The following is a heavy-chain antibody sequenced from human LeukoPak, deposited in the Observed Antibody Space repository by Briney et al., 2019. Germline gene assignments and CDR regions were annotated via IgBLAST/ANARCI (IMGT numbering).Heavy chain of an antibody. CDR3: TTPQITMIVLT. V-gene: IGHV3-15*01. CDR1: GFTFSNAW. Sequence: GGSLRLSCAASGFTFSNAWMSWVRQAPGKGLEWVGRIKSKPDGGTTDYAAPVKGRFTISRDDSKNTLYLQMNSLKTEDTAVYYCTTPQITMIVLTWGQGTLVTVSS. D-gene: IGHD3-22*01. J-gene: IGHJ5*02. CDR2: IKSKPDGGTT.